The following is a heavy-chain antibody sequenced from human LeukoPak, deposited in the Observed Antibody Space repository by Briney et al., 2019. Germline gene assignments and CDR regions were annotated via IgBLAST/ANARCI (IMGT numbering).Heavy chain of an antibody. CDR1: GFTFSSYD. J-gene: IGHJ4*02. V-gene: IGHV3-13*01. Sequence: GGSLRLSCAASGFTFSSYDMHWVRQATGKGLEWVSAIGTAGDTYYPGSMKGRFTISRDNSKNTLYLQMNSLRAEDTAVYYCARVGSSGYRPYPPSYFDYWGQGTLVTVSS. CDR2: IGTAGDT. D-gene: IGHD3-22*01. CDR3: ARVGSSGYRPYPPSYFDY.